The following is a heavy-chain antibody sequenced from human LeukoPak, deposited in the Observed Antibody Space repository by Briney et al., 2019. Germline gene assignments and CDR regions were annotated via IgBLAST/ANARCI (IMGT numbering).Heavy chain of an antibody. D-gene: IGHD2-15*01. CDR1: GFTFSDYW. J-gene: IGHJ4*02. CDR2: IKSDGSSR. Sequence: GGSLILSCAASGFTFSDYWMHWVRQAPGKGLVWVSRIKSDGSSRNYADSVKGRVTISRDNAKNMLYLQMNSLRPEDTAVYFCASSVVAAIDYWGQGTLVTVSS. V-gene: IGHV3-74*01. CDR3: ASSVVAAIDY.